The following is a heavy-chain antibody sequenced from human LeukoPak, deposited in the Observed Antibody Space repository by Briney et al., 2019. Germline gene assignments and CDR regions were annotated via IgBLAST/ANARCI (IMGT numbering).Heavy chain of an antibody. J-gene: IGHJ6*03. D-gene: IGHD3-3*01. Sequence: ASVKVSCKASGGTFSSYAISWVRQAPGQGLEWMGRIIPILGIANYAQKFQGRVTITADKSTSTAYMELSSLRSEDTAVYYCASSVSRGPEGFLEWFHMDVWGKGTTVTVSS. CDR2: IIPILGIA. CDR3: ASSVSRGPEGFLEWFHMDV. CDR1: GGTFSSYA. V-gene: IGHV1-69*04.